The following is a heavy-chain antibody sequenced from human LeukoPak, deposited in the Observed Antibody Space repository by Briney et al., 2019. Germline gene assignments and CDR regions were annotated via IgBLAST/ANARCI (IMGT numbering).Heavy chain of an antibody. V-gene: IGHV4-38-2*02. CDR3: ARGPRAVAGTKPSPFHFDY. D-gene: IGHD6-13*01. J-gene: IGHJ4*02. CDR1: GYSISSGYY. Sequence: SETLSLTCTVSGYSISSGYYWGWIRQPPGKGLEWIGNIYHGGSTYYNPSLKSRVTMSGDTSKNQFSLNLSSVTAADTAVYYCARGPRAVAGTKPSPFHFDYWGQGTLVTVSS. CDR2: IYHGGST.